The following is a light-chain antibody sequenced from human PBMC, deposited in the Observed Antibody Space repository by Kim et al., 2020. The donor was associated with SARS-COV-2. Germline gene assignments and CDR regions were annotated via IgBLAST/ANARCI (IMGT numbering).Light chain of an antibody. CDR3: QQYGSI. J-gene: IGKJ2*01. Sequence: LSLSPGERATLTCRASQSVSSDYLAWYQQKPGQAPRLLIYGTSSRATGIPDRFSGSGSGTDFTLTISRLEPEDFAVYYCQQYGSIFGQGTKVDIK. V-gene: IGKV3-20*01. CDR2: GTS. CDR1: QSVSSDY.